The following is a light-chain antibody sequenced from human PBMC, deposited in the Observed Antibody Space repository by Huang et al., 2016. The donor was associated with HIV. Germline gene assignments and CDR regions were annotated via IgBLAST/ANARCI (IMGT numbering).Light chain of an antibody. J-gene: IGKJ1*01. CDR1: QTITTY. V-gene: IGKV1-39*01. CDR2: GAS. CDR3: QQTYTFPA. Sequence: DIQLTQSPSSLSASVGARVTITCRASQTITTYLNWYQQKPGKAPHRLIYGASNLQSGVPSRCSGSGSGTDFTLIISGLQPEDFATYYCQQTYTFPAFGRGTKVEIK.